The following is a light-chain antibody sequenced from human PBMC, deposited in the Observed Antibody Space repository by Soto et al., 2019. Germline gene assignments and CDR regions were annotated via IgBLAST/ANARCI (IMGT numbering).Light chain of an antibody. Sequence: DLQMTQSPSTLSASVGARVTITCRASQSISNWLAWYQQKPGTAPKLLIYHASSLESGVPSRFSGSGSGTEYTLTISSLQPDDFSDYYGQQYNSNSPWTFGQGTKVDIK. CDR2: HAS. CDR3: QQYNSNSPWT. V-gene: IGKV1-5*01. J-gene: IGKJ1*01. CDR1: QSISNW.